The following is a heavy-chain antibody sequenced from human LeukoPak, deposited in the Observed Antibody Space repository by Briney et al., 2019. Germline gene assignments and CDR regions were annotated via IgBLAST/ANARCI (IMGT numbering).Heavy chain of an antibody. J-gene: IGHJ4*02. CDR2: IYYSGST. V-gene: IGHV4-31*03. CDR3: ARANYYDSSGPPSGLDY. Sequence: PSEPLSLTCTVSGGSISSGGYYWSWIRQHPGKGLEWIGYIYYSGSTYYNPSLKSRVTISVDTSKNQFSLKLSSVTAADTAVYYCARANYYDSSGPPSGLDYWGQGTLVTVSS. CDR1: GGSISSGGYY. D-gene: IGHD3-22*01.